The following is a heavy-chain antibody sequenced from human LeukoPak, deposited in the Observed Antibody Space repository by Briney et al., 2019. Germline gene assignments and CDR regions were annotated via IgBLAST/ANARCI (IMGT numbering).Heavy chain of an antibody. D-gene: IGHD4-23*01. CDR3: ARGNSGTTVVTPIDY. V-gene: IGHV3-66*01. CDR1: GFSVDSVF. Sequence: GGSLRLSCRASGFSVDSVFMNWVRQPPGKGLEWVSFIMPGGHMDYTDSVKGRFTISRDSFKNTLSLQMNSLRVDDSAVYFCARGNSGTTVVTPIDYWGQGTLVTVSS. CDR2: IMPGGHM. J-gene: IGHJ4*02.